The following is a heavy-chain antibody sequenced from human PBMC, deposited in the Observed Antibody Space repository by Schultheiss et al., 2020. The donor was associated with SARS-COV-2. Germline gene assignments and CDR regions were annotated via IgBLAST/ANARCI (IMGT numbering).Heavy chain of an antibody. J-gene: IGHJ5*02. V-gene: IGHV4-34*03. CDR2: INHSGST. CDR1: GGSFSGYY. Sequence: SETLSLTCAVYGGSFSGYYWSWIRQPPGKGLEWIGEINHSGSTNYNPSLKSRVTISVDTSKNQFSLKLSSVTAADTAVYYPLGYCSSTSCYEYGFDPWGQGTLVTVSS. D-gene: IGHD2-2*01. CDR3: LGYCSSTSCYEYGFDP.